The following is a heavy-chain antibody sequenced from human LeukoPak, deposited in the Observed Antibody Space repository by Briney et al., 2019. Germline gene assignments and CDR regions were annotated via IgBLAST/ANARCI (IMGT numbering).Heavy chain of an antibody. CDR2: INSDGSST. Sequence: PGGSLRLSCAASGFTFSSYWMHWVRQAPGKGLVWVSHINSDGSSTSYADSVKGRFTISRDNAKNTLYLQMNSLRAEDTAVYYCARRYSGSYYDFDYWGQGTLVTVSS. V-gene: IGHV3-74*01. D-gene: IGHD1-26*01. J-gene: IGHJ4*02. CDR3: ARRYSGSYYDFDY. CDR1: GFTFSSYW.